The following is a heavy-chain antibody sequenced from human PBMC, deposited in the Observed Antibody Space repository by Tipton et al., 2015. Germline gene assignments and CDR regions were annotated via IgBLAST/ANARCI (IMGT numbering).Heavy chain of an antibody. CDR2: TYYRSRWYD. V-gene: IGHV6-1*01. D-gene: IGHD3-3*01. Sequence: GLVKPSQTLSLTCVISGDSVSSNSAAWNWIRQSPSRGLEWLGRTYYRSRWYDDYALSVKGRIRISPDTSKNQFSLHLDSVTPEDTALYYCAREGVAIFGVIVNAFDLWGQGTPVTVSS. CDR3: AREGVAIFGVIVNAFDL. J-gene: IGHJ3*01. CDR1: GDSVSSNSAA.